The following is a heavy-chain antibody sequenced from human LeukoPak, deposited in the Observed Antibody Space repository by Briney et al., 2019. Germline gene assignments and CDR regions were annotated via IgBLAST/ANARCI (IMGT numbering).Heavy chain of an antibody. V-gene: IGHV3-23*01. J-gene: IGHJ4*02. CDR2: ISGSGGST. D-gene: IGHD3-22*01. Sequence: GGSLRLPCAASGFTFSSYAMSWVRQAPGKGLEWVSAISGSGGSTYYADSVKGRFTISRDNSKNTLYLQMNSLRAEDTAVYYCAKSPIVVVARLALDYWGQGTLVTVSS. CDR3: AKSPIVVVARLALDY. CDR1: GFTFSSYA.